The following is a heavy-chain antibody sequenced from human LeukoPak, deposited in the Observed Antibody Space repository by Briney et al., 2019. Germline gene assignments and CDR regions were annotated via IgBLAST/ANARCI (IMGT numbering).Heavy chain of an antibody. CDR2: IYTSGST. CDR3: ARGIWFGELHPFSY. V-gene: IGHV4-61*02. CDR1: GGSISSGSYY. D-gene: IGHD3-10*01. Sequence: SSQTLSLTCTVSGGSISSGSYYWSWIRQPAGKGLEWIGRIYTSGSTNYNPSLKSRVTISVDTSKNQFSLKLSSVTAADTAVYYCARGIWFGELHPFSYWGQGTLVTVSS. J-gene: IGHJ4*02.